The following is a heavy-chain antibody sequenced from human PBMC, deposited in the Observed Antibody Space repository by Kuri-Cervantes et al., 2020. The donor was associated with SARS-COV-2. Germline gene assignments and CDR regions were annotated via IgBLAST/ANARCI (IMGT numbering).Heavy chain of an antibody. CDR1: GFTFSSYS. Sequence: GESLKISCAASGFTFSSYSMNWVRQAPGKGLEWVSSISSSSSYIYYADSVKGRFTISRDNAKNSLYLQMNSLRAEDTAVYYCARATNYYDSSGYSFSTGGCFDYWGQGTLVTVSS. J-gene: IGHJ4*02. D-gene: IGHD3-22*01. V-gene: IGHV3-21*01. CDR3: ARATNYYDSSGYSFSTGGCFDY. CDR2: ISSSSSYI.